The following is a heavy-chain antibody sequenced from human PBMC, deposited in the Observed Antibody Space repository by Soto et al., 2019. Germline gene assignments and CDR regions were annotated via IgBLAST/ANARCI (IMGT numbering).Heavy chain of an antibody. V-gene: IGHV4-39*01. J-gene: IGHJ3*02. Sequence: QLQLQESGPGLVKPSETLSLTCTVSGGSISSSSYYWGWIRQPPGKGLEWIGSIYYSGSTYYNPSLKSRVTISVDTSKNQFSLKVSSVTAADTAVYYCAGHSSSTGVDSDAFAIWGQGTMVTVSS. D-gene: IGHD6-13*01. CDR3: AGHSSSTGVDSDAFAI. CDR2: IYYSGST. CDR1: GGSISSSSYY.